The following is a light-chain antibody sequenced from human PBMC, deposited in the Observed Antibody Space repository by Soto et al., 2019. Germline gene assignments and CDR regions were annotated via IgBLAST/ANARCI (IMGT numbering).Light chain of an antibody. J-gene: IGLJ3*02. CDR1: SSNIGSNY. Sequence: QSVLTQPPSASGTPGQRVTISCSGTSSNIGSNYVFWYQQFPGTAPKLLIYMNDRRPSGVPDRFSGSKSGTSASLTISGLRSEDEADYYCAAWDGSQTWVFGGGTKLTVL. CDR3: AAWDGSQTWV. CDR2: MND. V-gene: IGLV1-47*01.